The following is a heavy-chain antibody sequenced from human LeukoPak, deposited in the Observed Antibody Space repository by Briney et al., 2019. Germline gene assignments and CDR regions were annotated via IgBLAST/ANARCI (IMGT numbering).Heavy chain of an antibody. CDR2: IYTSGST. V-gene: IGHV4-4*07. CDR1: GGSISSYY. J-gene: IGHJ6*02. Sequence: SETLSLTCTVSGGSISSYYWSWIRQPAGKGLEWIGRIYTSGSTNYNPSLKSRVTISVDTCKNQFSLKLSSVTAADTAVYYCARHGSSWPYYYYYGMDVWGQGTTVTVSS. CDR3: ARHGSSWPYYYYYGMDV. D-gene: IGHD6-13*01.